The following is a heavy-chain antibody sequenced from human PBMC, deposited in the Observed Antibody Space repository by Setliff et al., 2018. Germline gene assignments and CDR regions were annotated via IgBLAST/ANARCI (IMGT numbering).Heavy chain of an antibody. D-gene: IGHD2-15*01. J-gene: IGHJ4*02. V-gene: IGHV3-33*08. CDR3: ARTCSGSGCYAGLES. CDR2: IWGDGGTK. CDR1: GFTFSTYR. Sequence: GGSLRLSCAASGFTFSTYRMHWVRQAPGKGLEWVAVIWGDGGTKYHADSVKGRFTISRDNSKNTLYLQMNSLRPEDTAVYYCARTCSGSGCYAGLESWGQGTPV.